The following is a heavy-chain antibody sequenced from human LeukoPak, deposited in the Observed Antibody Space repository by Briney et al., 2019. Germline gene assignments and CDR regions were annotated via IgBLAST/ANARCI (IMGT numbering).Heavy chain of an antibody. V-gene: IGHV1-46*01. CDR3: ARDRYSSSYENYYFEY. Sequence: ASVNVSCKASLYTLTRYYMHCVRQAPGQEGEGMGIINPSGGSTSYAQKFEGRVTMTRDTSTSTVYMELSSLRSEDTAVYYCARDRYSSSYENYYFEYWGQGTLVTVSS. CDR2: INPSGGST. J-gene: IGHJ4*02. D-gene: IGHD6-6*01. CDR1: LYTLTRYY.